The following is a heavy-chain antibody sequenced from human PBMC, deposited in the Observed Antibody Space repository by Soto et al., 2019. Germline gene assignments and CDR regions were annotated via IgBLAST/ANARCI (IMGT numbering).Heavy chain of an antibody. Sequence: SQTLSLTCAISGDSVSSNSAAWNWIRQSPSRGLEWLGRTYYRSKWYNDYAESVRSRITINPDTSKNQFSLQLSSVTPEDTAIYYCLRDRSLIFDYWGQGALVTVSS. CDR3: LRDRSLIFDY. CDR2: TYYRSKWYN. V-gene: IGHV6-1*01. CDR1: GDSVSSNSAA. J-gene: IGHJ4*02. D-gene: IGHD1-26*01.